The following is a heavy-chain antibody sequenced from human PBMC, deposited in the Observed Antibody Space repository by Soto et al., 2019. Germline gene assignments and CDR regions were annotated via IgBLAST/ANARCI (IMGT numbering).Heavy chain of an antibody. J-gene: IGHJ3*02. CDR3: ARALTILHAFDI. CDR1: GDSVSSNSAA. D-gene: IGHD3-3*01. V-gene: IGHV6-1*01. Sequence: PSQTLSLTCAISGDSVSSNSAAWNWIRQSPSRDLEWLGRTYYRSKWYNDYAVSVKSRITINPDTSKNQISLQLNSVTPKNTAVYYCARALTILHAFDIWGQGTMVTVSS. CDR2: TYYRSKWYN.